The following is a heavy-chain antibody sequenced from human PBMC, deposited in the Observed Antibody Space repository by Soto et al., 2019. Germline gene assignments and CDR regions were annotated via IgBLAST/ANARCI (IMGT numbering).Heavy chain of an antibody. CDR1: GGSISSGGYY. J-gene: IGHJ4*02. D-gene: IGHD4-17*01. CDR2: IYYSGST. CDR3: ARKATVTTCFDY. V-gene: IGHV4-31*03. Sequence: QVQLQESGPGLVEPSQTLTLACSVSGGSISSGGYYWSRIRQHPGKGLEWIGYIYYSGSTYYNPSLKSRVTRSVDTSKNQFSLKLSSVTAADTAVYYCARKATVTTCFDYWGQGTLVTVSS.